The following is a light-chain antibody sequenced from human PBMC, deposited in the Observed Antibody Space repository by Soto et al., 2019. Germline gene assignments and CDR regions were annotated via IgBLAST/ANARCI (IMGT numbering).Light chain of an antibody. CDR1: SSDVGSYNL. CDR2: EGS. Sequence: QSALTQPASVSGSPGQSITISCTGTSSDVGSYNLVSWFQQHPAKAPKLMIYEGSQWPSGVSTRFSGSKSGNTASLTISGLQAEDEADYYCCSYAGSGTYVFGTGTKVTVL. J-gene: IGLJ1*01. CDR3: CSYAGSGTYV. V-gene: IGLV2-23*01.